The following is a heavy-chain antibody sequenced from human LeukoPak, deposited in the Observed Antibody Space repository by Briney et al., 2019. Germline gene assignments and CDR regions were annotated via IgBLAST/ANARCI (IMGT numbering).Heavy chain of an antibody. D-gene: IGHD2-15*01. CDR3: ARAGPTYIVVVVAADIDI. V-gene: IGHV1-2*02. CDR1: GYTFTGYC. J-gene: IGHJ3*02. Sequence: ASVKVSCKASGYTFTGYCMHWVRQAPGQGLEWMGWINPNSGGTNYAQKFQGRVTMTRDTSISTAYMELSRLRSDDTAVYYCARAGPTYIVVVVAADIDIWGQGTMVTVSS. CDR2: INPNSGGT.